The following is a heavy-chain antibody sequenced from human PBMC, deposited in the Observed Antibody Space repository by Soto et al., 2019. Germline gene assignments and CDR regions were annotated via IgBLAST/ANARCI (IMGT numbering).Heavy chain of an antibody. CDR2: IYHSGST. Sequence: GTLSLTCAVSGGSISSSNWWSWVRQPPGKGLEWIGEIYHSGSTNYNPSLKSRVTISVDKSKNQFPLKLSSVTAADTAVYYCARVSGWYGGVRDYYFDYWGQGTLVTVSS. D-gene: IGHD6-19*01. V-gene: IGHV4-4*02. J-gene: IGHJ4*02. CDR1: GGSISSSNW. CDR3: ARVSGWYGGVRDYYFDY.